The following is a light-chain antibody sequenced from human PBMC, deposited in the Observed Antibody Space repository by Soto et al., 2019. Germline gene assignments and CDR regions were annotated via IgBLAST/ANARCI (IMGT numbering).Light chain of an antibody. Sequence: QSALTQPASVSGSPGQSITISCTGTSSDVGSYNLVSWYQQHPGKAPKLMIYEGSKRPSGVSNRFSGSKSGNTASLTISGLQAEDEAHYCCCSYAGSSSYVFGTGTKVTGL. CDR3: CSYAGSSSYV. CDR2: EGS. CDR1: SSDVGSYNL. V-gene: IGLV2-23*01. J-gene: IGLJ1*01.